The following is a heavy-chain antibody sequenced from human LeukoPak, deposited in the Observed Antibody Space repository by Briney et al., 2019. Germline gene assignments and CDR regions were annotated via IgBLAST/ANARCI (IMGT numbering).Heavy chain of an antibody. D-gene: IGHD2/OR15-2a*01. Sequence: GESLKISCKTSGYSFTNYWIGWVCQMPGKGLEWMGIVYPGNSRTKYRPPFQGQVTISVDKSISTAYLQWSSLKASDTAMYYCATFSDGKDSDFDHWGQGTPVTVSS. CDR1: GYSFTNYW. J-gene: IGHJ4*02. V-gene: IGHV5-51*01. CDR3: ATFSDGKDSDFDH. CDR2: VYPGNSRT.